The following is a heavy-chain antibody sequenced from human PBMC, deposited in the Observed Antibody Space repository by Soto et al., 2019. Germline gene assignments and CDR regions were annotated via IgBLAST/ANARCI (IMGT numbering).Heavy chain of an antibody. CDR1: GLTFSAYA. CDR2: IRKSSGSK. J-gene: IGHJ6*02. V-gene: IGHV3-21*04. CDR3: LQDYQAGDYADPSFSFLGMDV. Sequence: GGSLRLSCTAYGLTFSAYAMGWVGLAPGKALAWVPTIRKSSGSKYHADAVRGVFSVSTDIPRNTLYLQINSLRAADTALYYCLQDYQAGDYADPSFSFLGMDVWGQGTTVTVSS. D-gene: IGHD4-17*01.